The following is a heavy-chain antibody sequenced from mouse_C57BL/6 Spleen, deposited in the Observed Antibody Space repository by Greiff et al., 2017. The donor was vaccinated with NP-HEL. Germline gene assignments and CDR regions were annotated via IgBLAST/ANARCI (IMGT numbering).Heavy chain of an antibody. J-gene: IGHJ4*01. V-gene: IGHV1-7*01. CDR3: ARDGSSPYYAMDY. Sequence: VQLQQSGAELAKPGASVKLSCKASGYTFTSYWMHWVKQRPGQGLEWIGYINTSSGYTKYNQKFKDKATLTADKSSSTAYMQLSSLTYEDSAVYYCARDGSSPYYAMDYWGQGTSVTVSS. D-gene: IGHD1-1*01. CDR2: INTSSGYT. CDR1: GYTFTSYW.